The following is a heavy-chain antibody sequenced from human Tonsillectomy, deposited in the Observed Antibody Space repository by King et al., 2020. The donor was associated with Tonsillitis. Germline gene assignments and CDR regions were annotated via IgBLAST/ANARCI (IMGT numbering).Heavy chain of an antibody. J-gene: IGHJ6*03. CDR2: INPNTGDT. D-gene: IGHD1-1*01. CDR3: AKAYNGYYFYYLDV. CDR1: GYTFTGYY. Sequence: VQLVQSGAEVKKPGASVKVSCKASGYTFTGYYMHWVRQAPGQGLEWMGWINPNTGDTNYAQNFQGWVTMTRDTSISTAYMELSRLRSDDTAVYYCAKAYNGYYFYYLDVWGKGTTVTVSS. V-gene: IGHV1-2*04.